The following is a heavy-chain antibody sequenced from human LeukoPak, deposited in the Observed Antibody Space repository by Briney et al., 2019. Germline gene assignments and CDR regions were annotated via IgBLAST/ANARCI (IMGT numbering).Heavy chain of an antibody. CDR3: AKWTGGGSYYSD. CDR2: ISGSGGST. Sequence: GGSLRLSCAASGFTCYNYGMTWVRQAPGKGLEWVSDISGSGGSTYYANSVKGRFTISRDNSKNTLYLQMNSLRAEDTAVYYCAKWTGGGSYYSDWGQGTLVTVSS. J-gene: IGHJ4*02. D-gene: IGHD2-15*01. CDR1: GFTCYNYG. V-gene: IGHV3-23*01.